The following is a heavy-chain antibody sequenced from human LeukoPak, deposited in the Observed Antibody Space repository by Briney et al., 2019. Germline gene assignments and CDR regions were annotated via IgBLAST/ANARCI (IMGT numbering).Heavy chain of an antibody. J-gene: IGHJ4*02. CDR2: ISSSSSYI. Sequence: GGSLRLSCAASGFTFSSYSMNWVRQAPGKGLEWVSSISSSSSYIYYADSVKGRFTISRDNSKNTLYLQTNSLRAEDTAVYYCAKTDYYDSSGYGRVFDYWGQGTLVTVSS. V-gene: IGHV3-21*04. D-gene: IGHD3-22*01. CDR1: GFTFSSYS. CDR3: AKTDYYDSSGYGRVFDY.